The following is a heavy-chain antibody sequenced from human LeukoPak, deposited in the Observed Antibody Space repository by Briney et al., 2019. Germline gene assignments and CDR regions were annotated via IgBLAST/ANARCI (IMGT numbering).Heavy chain of an antibody. CDR3: ARRRDLYSGSYYPFDY. J-gene: IGHJ4*02. CDR1: GYTFTNYW. D-gene: IGHD1-26*01. V-gene: IGHV5-51*01. CDR2: IYPDDSDA. Sequence: GESLKISCKGSGYTFTNYWIGWVRQVPGKGLEWMGIIYPDDSDARYSPSFQGQVTISADKSISTAYLQWSSLKASDTAMYYCARRRDLYSGSYYPFDYWGQGTLVTVSS.